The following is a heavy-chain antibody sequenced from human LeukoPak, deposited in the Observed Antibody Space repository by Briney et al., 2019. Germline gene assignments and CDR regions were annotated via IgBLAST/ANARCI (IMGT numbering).Heavy chain of an antibody. V-gene: IGHV3-30-3*01. J-gene: IGHJ4*02. CDR2: ISYDGSNK. Sequence: GGSLRLSCAASGFTFSSYAMHWVRQAPGKGLEWVAVISYDGSNKYYADSVKGRFTISRDNSKNTLYLQMNSLRAEDTAVYYCARDPPPCGSSGYYPDYWGQGTLVTVSS. CDR1: GFTFSSYA. D-gene: IGHD3-22*01. CDR3: ARDPPPCGSSGYYPDY.